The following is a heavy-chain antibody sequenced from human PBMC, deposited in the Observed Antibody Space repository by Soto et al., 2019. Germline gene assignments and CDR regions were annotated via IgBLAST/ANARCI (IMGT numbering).Heavy chain of an antibody. CDR3: AKERRYSFVAFDL. CDR2: ISYDGSDK. V-gene: IGHV3-30*18. Sequence: PGGSLRLSCDASGFTFNFYGMHWVRQAPGKGLEWVAVISYDGSDKYYADSVRGRFTISRDNTKNTLWLQMNSLRGEDKAVYYWAKERRYSFVAFDLGGKGTLVTV. J-gene: IGHJ3*01. D-gene: IGHD5-18*01. CDR1: GFTFNFYG.